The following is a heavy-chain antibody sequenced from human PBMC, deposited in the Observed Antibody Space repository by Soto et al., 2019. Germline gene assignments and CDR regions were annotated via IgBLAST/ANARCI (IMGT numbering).Heavy chain of an antibody. Sequence: SVKVSCKASGGTFSSYAISWVRQAPGQGLEWMGGIIPIFGTANYAQKFQGRVTITADESTSTAYMELSSLRSEDTAVYYCARDRRGYYDSSGYSRYYFDYWGQGTLVTVSS. CDR3: ARDRRGYYDSSGYSRYYFDY. CDR1: GGTFSSYA. V-gene: IGHV1-69*13. J-gene: IGHJ4*02. D-gene: IGHD3-22*01. CDR2: IIPIFGTA.